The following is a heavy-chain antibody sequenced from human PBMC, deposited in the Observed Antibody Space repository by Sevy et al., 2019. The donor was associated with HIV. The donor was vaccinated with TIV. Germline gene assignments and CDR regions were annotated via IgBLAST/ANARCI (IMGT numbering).Heavy chain of an antibody. CDR2: ITNSGSSI. CDR3: ARDSPPSATTVAHFDY. D-gene: IGHD4-17*01. CDR1: GFTFSSYE. J-gene: IGHJ4*02. V-gene: IGHV3-48*03. Sequence: GGSLRLSCTASGFTFSSYEMNWVRQAPGKGLEWVSYITNSGSSIYYSDSVRGRFTVSRDNAKNSLYLQMKSLRAEDTAVYYCARDSPPSATTVAHFDYWGRGTLVTVSS.